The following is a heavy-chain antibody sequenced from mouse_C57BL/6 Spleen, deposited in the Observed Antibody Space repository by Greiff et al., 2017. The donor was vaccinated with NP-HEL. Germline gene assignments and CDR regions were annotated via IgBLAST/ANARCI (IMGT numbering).Heavy chain of an antibody. V-gene: IGHV5-17*01. J-gene: IGHJ2*01. CDR3: ARYDYYGSSLFDY. Sequence: EVKVEESGGGLVKPGGSLKLSCAASGFTFSDYGMHWVRQAPEKGLEWVGYISSGSSTIYYADTVKGRFTITGDNAKNTLFLQLTSLRSEDTAVYYCARYDYYGSSLFDYWGQGTTLTVAS. D-gene: IGHD1-1*01. CDR1: GFTFSDYG. CDR2: ISSGSSTI.